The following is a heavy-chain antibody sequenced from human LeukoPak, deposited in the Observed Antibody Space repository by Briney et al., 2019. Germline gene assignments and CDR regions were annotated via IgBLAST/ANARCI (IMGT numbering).Heavy chain of an antibody. CDR1: GGSISYYY. Sequence: SETLSLTCTVSGGSISYYYWSWIRQPPGKGLEWIGYIYYSGNTNYNPSLKSRVTISVDTSKNQFSLKLSSVTAADTAFYYCVGRDFDYWGQGTLVTVSS. D-gene: IGHD1-26*01. CDR3: VGRDFDY. CDR2: IYYSGNT. V-gene: IGHV4-59*08. J-gene: IGHJ4*02.